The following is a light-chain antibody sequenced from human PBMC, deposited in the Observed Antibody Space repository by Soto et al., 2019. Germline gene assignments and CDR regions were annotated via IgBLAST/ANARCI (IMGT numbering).Light chain of an antibody. CDR2: EVS. CDR1: SSDVGGYNY. J-gene: IGLJ2*01. Sequence: QSVLTQPPSASGSPGQSVTISCTGTSSDVGGYNYVSWYQQYPGKAPKLMIYEVSTRPSGVPDRFSGSKSGSTASLTVSGLQAEDEADYYCSSYAGSNNVVFGGGTQLTVL. V-gene: IGLV2-8*01. CDR3: SSYAGSNNVV.